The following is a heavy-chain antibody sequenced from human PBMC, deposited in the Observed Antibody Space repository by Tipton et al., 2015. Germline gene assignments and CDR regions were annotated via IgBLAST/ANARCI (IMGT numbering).Heavy chain of an antibody. CDR2: ISDSGGST. J-gene: IGHJ4*02. V-gene: IGHV3-23*01. CDR1: GITFSSYA. CDR3: AKRAVAGIPFHY. D-gene: IGHD6-19*01. Sequence: SLRLSCAASGITFSSYAMSWVRQAPGKGLEWVSAISDSGGSTFYADSVKGRFTISRDNSKNTLYLQMNSLRAEDTAVYYCAKRAVAGIPFHYWGQGTLVTVSS.